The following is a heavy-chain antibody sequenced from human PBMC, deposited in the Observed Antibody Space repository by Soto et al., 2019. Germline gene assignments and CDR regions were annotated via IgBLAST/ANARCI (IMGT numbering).Heavy chain of an antibody. V-gene: IGHV3-30*18. Sequence: GGSLRLSCAASGFTFSRYGMNWVRQAPGKGLEWVTVISNDGSNKHYEDSVKGRFTISRDNSKNTLYLQMNSLRAEDTAVYYCAKDLSGNGYAKGGFDYWGQGTLVTVSS. J-gene: IGHJ4*02. CDR2: ISNDGSNK. CDR3: AKDLSGNGYAKGGFDY. D-gene: IGHD2-2*01. CDR1: GFTFSRYG.